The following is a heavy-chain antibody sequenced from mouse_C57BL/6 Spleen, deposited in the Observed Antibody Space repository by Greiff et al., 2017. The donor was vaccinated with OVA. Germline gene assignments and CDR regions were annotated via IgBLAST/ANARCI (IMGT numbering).Heavy chain of an antibody. CDR3: ARSGDGEDYFDY. V-gene: IGHV1-42*01. Sequence: EVQLQQSGPELVKPGASVKISCKASGYSFTGYYMNWVKQSPEKSLEWIGEINPSTGGNTYKQKVKTKGTLTVDKSTSTCYMQLKSLTSEDSAVYYCARSGDGEDYFDYWGQGTTLTVSS. J-gene: IGHJ2*01. CDR1: GYSFTGYY. D-gene: IGHD3-2*02. CDR2: INPSTGGN.